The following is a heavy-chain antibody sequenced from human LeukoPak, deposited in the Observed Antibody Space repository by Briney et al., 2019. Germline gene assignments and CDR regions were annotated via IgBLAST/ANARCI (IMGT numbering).Heavy chain of an antibody. CDR2: INRNGGST. J-gene: IGHJ6*03. D-gene: IGHD2-2*02. V-gene: IGHV3-20*04. CDR1: GFTFDDYG. Sequence: PGGSLRLSCAASGFTFDDYGMTWVRQAPGKGLEWVSGINRNGGSTGYADSVKGRFTISRDNAKNSPHLQMNSLRAEDTALYYCARGGLGYCSSISCYNYYYMDVWGKGTTVTVSS. CDR3: ARGGLGYCSSISCYNYYYMDV.